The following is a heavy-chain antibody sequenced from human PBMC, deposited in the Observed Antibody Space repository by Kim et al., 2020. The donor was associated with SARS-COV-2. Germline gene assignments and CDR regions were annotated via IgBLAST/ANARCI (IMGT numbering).Heavy chain of an antibody. Sequence: GVSLRLSCAASGFTFDDYAMHWVRQAPGKGLEWVSGISWNSGSIGYADSVKGRFTISRDNAKNSLYLQMNSLRAEDTALYYCAKANWFDPWGQGTLVTVSS. CDR2: ISWNSGSI. CDR3: AKANWFDP. J-gene: IGHJ5*02. CDR1: GFTFDDYA. V-gene: IGHV3-9*01.